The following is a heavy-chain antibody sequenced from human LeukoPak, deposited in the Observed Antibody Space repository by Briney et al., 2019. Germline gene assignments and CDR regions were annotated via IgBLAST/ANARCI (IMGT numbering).Heavy chain of an antibody. V-gene: IGHV6-1*01. CDR2: TYYRSKWYN. Sequence: SQTLSLACAISGDSVSSNSAAWNWIRQSPSRGLEWLGRTYYRSKWYNDYAVSVKSRITINPDTSKNQFSLQLNSVTPEDTAVYYCAGEGSSSWYDVRGWFDPWGQGTLVTVSS. D-gene: IGHD6-13*01. CDR3: AGEGSSSWYDVRGWFDP. CDR1: GDSVSSNSAA. J-gene: IGHJ5*02.